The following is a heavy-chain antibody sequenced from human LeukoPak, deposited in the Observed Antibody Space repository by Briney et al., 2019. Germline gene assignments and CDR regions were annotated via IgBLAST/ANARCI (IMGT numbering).Heavy chain of an antibody. CDR2: ISSSSSTI. CDR1: GFTFSSYS. Sequence: PGGSLRLSCAASGFTFSSYSMNWVRQAPGKGLEWVSYISSSSSTIYYADSVKGRFTISRDNAKNSLYLQMNSLRAEDTAVYYCARDGVGYCSGGSCYVYWGQGTLVTVSS. CDR3: ARDGVGYCSGGSCYVY. V-gene: IGHV3-48*01. D-gene: IGHD2-15*01. J-gene: IGHJ4*02.